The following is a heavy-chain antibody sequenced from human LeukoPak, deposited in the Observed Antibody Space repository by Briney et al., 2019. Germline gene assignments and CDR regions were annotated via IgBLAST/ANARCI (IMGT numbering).Heavy chain of an antibody. J-gene: IGHJ4*02. Sequence: SETLSLTCTVSGGSTSSSSYYWGWIRQPPGKGLEWIGSIYHSGSIYYNPSLKSRVTISVDTSKNQFSLKLSSVTAADTAVYYCARGVARSSKFHFSYYFDYWGQGTLVTVSS. CDR1: GGSTSSSSYY. CDR3: ARGVARSSKFHFSYYFDY. CDR2: IYHSGSI. D-gene: IGHD6-6*01. V-gene: IGHV4-39*07.